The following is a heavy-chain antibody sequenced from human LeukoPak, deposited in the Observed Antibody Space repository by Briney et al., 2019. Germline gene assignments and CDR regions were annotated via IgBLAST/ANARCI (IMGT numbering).Heavy chain of an antibody. CDR3: AKDRGRTMIVVVTPLDAFDI. CDR1: GFTVSSNY. D-gene: IGHD3-22*01. J-gene: IGHJ3*02. V-gene: IGHV3-53*01. CDR2: IYSGGST. Sequence: PGGSLRLSCAASGFTVSSNYMSWVRQAPGKGLEWVSVIYSGGSTYYADSVKGRFTISRDNSKNTLYLQMNSLRAEDTAVYYCAKDRGRTMIVVVTPLDAFDIWGQGTMVTVSS.